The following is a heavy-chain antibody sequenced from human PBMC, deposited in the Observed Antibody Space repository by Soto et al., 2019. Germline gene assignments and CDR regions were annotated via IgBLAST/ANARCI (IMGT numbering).Heavy chain of an antibody. J-gene: IGHJ6*02. CDR2: INPSGGST. V-gene: IGHV1-46*01. D-gene: IGHD3-22*01. CDR1: GYTFTSYY. Sequence: TSVKVSCKASGYTFTSYYMHWGRQAPGQGLEWMGIINPSGGSTSYAQKFQGRVTMTRDTSTSTVYMELSSLRSEDTAVYYCARALQGYDSSGYSYGMDVWGQGTTVTVSS. CDR3: ARALQGYDSSGYSYGMDV.